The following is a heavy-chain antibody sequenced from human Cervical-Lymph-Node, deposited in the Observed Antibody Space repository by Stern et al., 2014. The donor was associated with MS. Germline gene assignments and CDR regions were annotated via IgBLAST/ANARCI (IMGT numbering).Heavy chain of an antibody. CDR2: TWNDGTNK. Sequence: QVQLVQSGGGVVQHGRSLRLSCVTSGFAFNNYGMQWVRQVPGKGLEWVAVTWNDGTNKYYADSVKGRFTISRDNSKKTLYLQMNDLTVEDTAVYYCARGGLYYDYWSDHWGYWGQGTLVTVSS. V-gene: IGHV3-33*01. CDR3: ARGGLYYDYWSDHWGY. CDR1: GFAFNNYG. J-gene: IGHJ4*02. D-gene: IGHD3-3*01.